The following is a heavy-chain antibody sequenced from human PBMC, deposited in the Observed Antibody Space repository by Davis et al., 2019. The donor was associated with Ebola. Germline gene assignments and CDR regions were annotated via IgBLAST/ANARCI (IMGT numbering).Heavy chain of an antibody. V-gene: IGHV4-59*01. CDR3: ARAPYPSNWFDP. CDR1: GGSFSGYY. J-gene: IGHJ5*02. Sequence: GSLRLSCAVYGGSFSGYYWSWIRQPPGKGLEWIGFIYHGGYTTYNPSLKSRVTKSVDTSNNQFSLKLSSVTAADTAVYYCARAPYPSNWFDPWGQGTQVTVSS. CDR2: IYHGGYT.